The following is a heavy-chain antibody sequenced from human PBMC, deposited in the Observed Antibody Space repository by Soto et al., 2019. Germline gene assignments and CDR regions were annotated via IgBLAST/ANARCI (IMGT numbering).Heavy chain of an antibody. Sequence: PGESLKISCKGSGYSFTSYWIGWVRQMPGKGLEWMGIIYPGDSDTRYSPSFQGQVTISADKSISTAYLQWSSLKASDTAVYYCARHGGETDFGVVINYYYYGMDVWGQGTTVTVSS. J-gene: IGHJ6*02. D-gene: IGHD3-3*01. V-gene: IGHV5-51*01. CDR3: ARHGGETDFGVVINYYYYGMDV. CDR2: IYPGDSDT. CDR1: GYSFTSYW.